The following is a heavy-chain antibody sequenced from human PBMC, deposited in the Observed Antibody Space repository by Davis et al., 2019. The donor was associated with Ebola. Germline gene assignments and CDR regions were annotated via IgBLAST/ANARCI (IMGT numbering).Heavy chain of an antibody. CDR3: ARLVAYCGGDCPGDY. D-gene: IGHD2-21*01. J-gene: IGHJ4*02. CDR2: IKQDGSEK. Sequence: GGSLRLSCAASGFTFSSYAMHWVRQAPGKGLEWVANIKQDGSEKYYVDSVKGRFTISRDNAKNSLYLQMNSLRAEDTAVYYCARLVAYCGGDCPGDYWGQGTLVTVSS. CDR1: GFTFSSYA. V-gene: IGHV3-7*03.